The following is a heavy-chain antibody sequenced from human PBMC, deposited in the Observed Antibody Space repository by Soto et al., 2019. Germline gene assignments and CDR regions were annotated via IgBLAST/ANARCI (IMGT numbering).Heavy chain of an antibody. V-gene: IGHV3-23*01. D-gene: IGHD6-6*01. CDR1: GFTFRSYG. J-gene: IGHJ4*02. Sequence: GGSLRLSCAASGFTFRSYGMHWVRQAPGKGLEWVSAISSAVNTYYADSVKGRFTISRDNSKNTLSLQMNSLRAEDTAVYYCAKQVRDGTSSPYYFDYWGQGTLVTVSS. CDR3: AKQVRDGTSSPYYFDY. CDR2: ISSAVNT.